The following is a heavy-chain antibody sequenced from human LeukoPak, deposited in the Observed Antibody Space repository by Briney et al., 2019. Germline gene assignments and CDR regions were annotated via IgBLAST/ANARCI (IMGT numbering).Heavy chain of an antibody. J-gene: IGHJ4*02. V-gene: IGHV3-11*01. CDR1: GFTFSDYY. CDR2: ITNSGSTI. D-gene: IGHD2-15*01. Sequence: PGGSLRLSCAASGFTFSDYYMSWIRQAPGKGLEWVSYITNSGSTIYYADSVKGRFTISRDNAKNSLYLQMNSLRAEDTAVYYCARRAGSYSHSYDYWGQGTLVTVSS. CDR3: ARRAGSYSHSYDY.